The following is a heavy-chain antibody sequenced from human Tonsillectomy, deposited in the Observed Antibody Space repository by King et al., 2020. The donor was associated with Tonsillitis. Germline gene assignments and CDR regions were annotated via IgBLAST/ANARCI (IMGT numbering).Heavy chain of an antibody. D-gene: IGHD5-18*01. J-gene: IGHJ4*02. V-gene: IGHV4-59*08. CDR1: GGSISSYY. CDR2: IYYSGST. Sequence: QLQESGPGLVKPSETLSLTCTVSGGSISSYYWSWIRQPPGKGLEWIGYIYYSGSTNYNPSLKSRVTISVDTSKNQFSLKLSSVTAADTAVYYCASSLIPHSYSLDYWGQGTLVTVSS. CDR3: ASSLIPHSYSLDY.